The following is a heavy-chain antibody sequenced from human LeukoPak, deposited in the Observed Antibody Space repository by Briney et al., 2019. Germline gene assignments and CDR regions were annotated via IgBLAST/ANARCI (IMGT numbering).Heavy chain of an antibody. D-gene: IGHD1-26*01. V-gene: IGHV3-48*02. J-gene: IGHJ4*02. CDR3: ARDHPYIVGAARQEFDY. CDR1: GFTFSSNS. CDR2: ISSSSSTR. Sequence: GGSLRLYCAASGFTFSSNSMNWVRPAPGKGLEWVSYISSSSSTRYYADSVTGRFTICRDNTKDSLYLQMNRLRDAATAVYYCARDHPYIVGAARQEFDYWGQGTLVTVSS.